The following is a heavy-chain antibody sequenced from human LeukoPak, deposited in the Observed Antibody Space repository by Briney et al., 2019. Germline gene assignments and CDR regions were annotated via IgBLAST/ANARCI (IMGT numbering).Heavy chain of an antibody. V-gene: IGHV3-23*01. CDR2: ITGSGGST. CDR1: GFTFSNYG. D-gene: IGHD5-24*01. J-gene: IGHJ4*02. Sequence: GGSLRLSCAASGFTFSNYGLSWVRQAPGKGLEWVSGITGSGGSTYYADSVKGRFTISRDNAKNSLYLQMNSLRAEDTALYYCARDGYNSGPLDYWGQGTLVTVSS. CDR3: ARDGYNSGPLDY.